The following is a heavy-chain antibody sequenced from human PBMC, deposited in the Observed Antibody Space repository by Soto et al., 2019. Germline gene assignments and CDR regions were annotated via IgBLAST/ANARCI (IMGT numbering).Heavy chain of an antibody. CDR3: ARAVAAAGTYYCDY. CDR1: GFTFSDHY. Sequence: EVQLVESGGGLVQPGGSLRLSCAASGFTFSDHYMDWVRQAPGMGLEWVGRSRNKANSYTTEYAASVKGRFSISRDGSXNTLYLQMNSLNTEDTAVYFCARAVAAAGTYYCDYWGQGTLVTVSS. V-gene: IGHV3-72*01. CDR2: SRNKANSYTT. D-gene: IGHD6-13*01. J-gene: IGHJ4*02.